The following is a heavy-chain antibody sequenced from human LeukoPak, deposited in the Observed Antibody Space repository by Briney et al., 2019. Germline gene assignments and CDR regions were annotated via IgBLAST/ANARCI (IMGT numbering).Heavy chain of an antibody. V-gene: IGHV3-53*01. D-gene: IGHD2-21*02. Sequence: GGSLRLSCVASGFIVSSNYMSWVRQAPGKGLEWVSVIYSGGRTYYADSVKGRFTISRDNSKSMLYLQMNSLRAEDTAVYYCARGDVYFDYWGQGTLVTVSS. CDR2: IYSGGRT. CDR3: ARGDVYFDY. J-gene: IGHJ4*02. CDR1: GFIVSSNY.